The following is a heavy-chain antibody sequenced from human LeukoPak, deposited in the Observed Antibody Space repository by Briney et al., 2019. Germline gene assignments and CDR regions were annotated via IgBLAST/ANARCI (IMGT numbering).Heavy chain of an antibody. CDR2: INHSGST. CDR1: GGSFSGYY. J-gene: IGHJ5*02. D-gene: IGHD2-2*01. CDR3: ARGPYCSSTSCYLRGWFDP. V-gene: IGHV4-34*01. Sequence: SETLSLTCAVYGGSFSGYYWSWIRQPPGKGLEWIGEINHSGSTNYNPSLKSRVTISVDTSKNQSSLKLSSVTAADTAVYYCARGPYCSSTSCYLRGWFDPWGQGTLVTVSS.